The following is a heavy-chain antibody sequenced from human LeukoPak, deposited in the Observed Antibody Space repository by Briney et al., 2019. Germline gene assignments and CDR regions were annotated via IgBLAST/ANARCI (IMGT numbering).Heavy chain of an antibody. J-gene: IGHJ4*02. D-gene: IGHD1-26*01. CDR1: GGTFSSYA. Sequence: GASVKVSCKASGGTFSSYAISWVRQAPGQGLEWMGGIIPIFGTANYAQKFQGRVTITTNESTSTAYMELSSLRSEDTAVYYCARDSVSSRRLYYFDYWGQGTLVTVSS. CDR3: ARDSVSSRRLYYFDY. V-gene: IGHV1-69*05. CDR2: IIPIFGTA.